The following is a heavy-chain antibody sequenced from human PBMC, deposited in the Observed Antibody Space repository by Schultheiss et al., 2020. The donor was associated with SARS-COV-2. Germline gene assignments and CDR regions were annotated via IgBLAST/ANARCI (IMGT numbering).Heavy chain of an antibody. D-gene: IGHD1-20*01. V-gene: IGHV4-30-4*01. CDR2: IYYSGST. CDR1: GGSISSGDYY. CDR3: ARVFGVTGTDY. J-gene: IGHJ4*02. Sequence: SQTLSLTCTVSGGSISSGDYYWSWIRQPPGKGLEWIGYIYYSGSTNYNPSLKSRVTISVDTSKNQFSLKLSSVTAADTAVYYCARVFGVTGTDYWGQGTLVTVSS.